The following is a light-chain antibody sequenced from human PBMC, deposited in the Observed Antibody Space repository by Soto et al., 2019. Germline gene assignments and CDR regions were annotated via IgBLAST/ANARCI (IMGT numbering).Light chain of an antibody. CDR1: QSVSSY. J-gene: IGKJ5*01. V-gene: IGKV3-11*01. CDR2: DAF. Sequence: EIVLTQSPATLSLSPGERATLSCRASQSVSSYLAWYQQKPGQAPRLLIYDAFNRATGVPARFSGSGSGTDFTLTISSLEPEDFVVYYCQQRSNWPLITFGQGTRLEIK. CDR3: QQRSNWPLIT.